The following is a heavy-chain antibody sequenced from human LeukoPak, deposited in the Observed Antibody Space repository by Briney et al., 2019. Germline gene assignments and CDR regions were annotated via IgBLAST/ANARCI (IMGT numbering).Heavy chain of an antibody. V-gene: IGHV3-15*01. CDR3: ARDRTSGDMHWFDP. CDR1: GFTFSNAR. CDR2: IKSKTDGGST. J-gene: IGHJ5*02. D-gene: IGHD3-16*01. Sequence: PGGALVLSCAVSGFTFSNARMSWGRAARGKGVEWVGRIKSKTDGGSTDYAAPVKSRFTISRDDSKNTLYLQMNSLRAEDTAVYYCARDRTSGDMHWFDPWGQGTLVTVSS.